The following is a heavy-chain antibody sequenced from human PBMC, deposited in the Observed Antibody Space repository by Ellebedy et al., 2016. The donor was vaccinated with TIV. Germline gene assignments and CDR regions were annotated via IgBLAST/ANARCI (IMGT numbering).Heavy chain of an antibody. J-gene: IGHJ5*01. CDR1: GFSVRDYY. CDR3: ARWFSGAWFDT. V-gene: IGHV3-11*04. CDR2: ISSDSRTI. D-gene: IGHD2-15*01. Sequence: PGGSLRLSCGVSGFSVRDYYRSWIRQAPGKGLEWLSYISSDSRTIHYADAVKGRFTISRDIAKNSLFLEMHSLRVEDTAVYYCARWFSGAWFDTWGHGVQVTVAS.